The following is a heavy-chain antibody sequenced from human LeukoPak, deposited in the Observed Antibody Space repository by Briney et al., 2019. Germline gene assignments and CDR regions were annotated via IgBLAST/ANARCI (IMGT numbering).Heavy chain of an antibody. V-gene: IGHV1-2*04. CDR1: GYTFTGHY. CDR3: ARDTEYSGYDPFDY. J-gene: IGHJ4*02. D-gene: IGHD5-12*01. Sequence: ASVKVSCKASGYTFTGHYIHWVRQAPGQGLEWMGWINPNNGGTNYAQKFQGWVTMTSDTSISTAYMELTRLRSDDTAVYYCARDTEYSGYDPFDYWGQGTLVSVSS. CDR2: INPNNGGT.